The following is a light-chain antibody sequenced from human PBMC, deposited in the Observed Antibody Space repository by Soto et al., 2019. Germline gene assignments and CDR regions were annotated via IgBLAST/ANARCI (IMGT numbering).Light chain of an antibody. Sequence: QSVGSYLAWYQQKPGQAPRLLIYDASNRATGIPARFSGSGSGADFTLPISRLEPEEFAVYYCQQRSNWPVTFGQGTRLEIK. CDR1: QSVGSY. CDR3: QQRSNWPVT. J-gene: IGKJ5*01. V-gene: IGKV3-11*01. CDR2: DAS.